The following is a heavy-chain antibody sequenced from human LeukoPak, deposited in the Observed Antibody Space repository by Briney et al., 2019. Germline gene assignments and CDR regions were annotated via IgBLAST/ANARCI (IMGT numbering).Heavy chain of an antibody. V-gene: IGHV1-69*13. CDR2: IIPIFGTA. CDR1: GGTLSSHA. Sequence: SVQDTCKACGGTLSSHAISWVRQARGQGLEWVGGIIPIFGTAHKAQKFQGRVPHTADESTSTPYMELSSLRSEDTAVYYCRFFDSSGYRDFDYWGQGTLVTVSS. D-gene: IGHD3-22*01. J-gene: IGHJ4*02. CDR3: RFFDSSGYRDFDY.